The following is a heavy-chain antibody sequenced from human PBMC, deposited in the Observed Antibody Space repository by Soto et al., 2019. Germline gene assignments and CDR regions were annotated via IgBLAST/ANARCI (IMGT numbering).Heavy chain of an antibody. J-gene: IGHJ4*02. Sequence: QVHLVESGGGLVKPGGSLRISCAASGFNFNDYYMNWIRQTPGKGLEWISYISSSSSDTKYADSVKGRLTISRDNANTSLYLQMHSLRAEDSAVYSGARGSSTVRGVTITVTNFDYWGQGTLVTVSS. V-gene: IGHV3-11*06. D-gene: IGHD3-10*01. CDR1: GFNFNDYY. CDR2: ISSSSSDT. CDR3: ARGSSTVRGVTITVTNFDY.